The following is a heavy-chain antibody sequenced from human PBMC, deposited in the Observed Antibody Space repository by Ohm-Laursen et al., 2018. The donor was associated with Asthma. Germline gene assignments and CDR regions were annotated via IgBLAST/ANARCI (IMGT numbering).Heavy chain of an antibody. CDR2: ISSNGGST. V-gene: IGHV3-23*01. D-gene: IGHD1-1*01. CDR3: AKTTGTSSRTSDY. J-gene: IGHJ4*02. CDR1: GFTFSSYA. Sequence: SLRLPCAASGFTFSSYAMSWVRQAPGKGLEWVSGISSNGGSTQYADSVKGRFTISRDNSKNTLFLQMSSLRAEDTAVYYCAKTTGTSSRTSDYWGQGTLVTVSS.